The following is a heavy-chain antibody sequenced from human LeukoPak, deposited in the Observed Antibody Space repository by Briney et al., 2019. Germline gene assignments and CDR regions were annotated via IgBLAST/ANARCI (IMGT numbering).Heavy chain of an antibody. J-gene: IGHJ3*02. V-gene: IGHV5-51*01. CDR1: GTTFTSHW. D-gene: IGHD6-19*01. CDR3: ARPPFLAGYGDAFDI. CDR2: IYPGDSDT. Sequence: GASLQISCKVSGTTFTSHWIAWVRQLPGKGLEWMGIIYPGDSDTRYSPSFQGQVTISADKSISTAYLQWSSLKASDTAMYYCARPPFLAGYGDAFDIWGQGTMVTVSS.